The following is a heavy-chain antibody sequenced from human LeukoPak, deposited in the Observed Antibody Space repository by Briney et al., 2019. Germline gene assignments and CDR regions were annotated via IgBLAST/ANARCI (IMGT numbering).Heavy chain of an antibody. V-gene: IGHV3-23*01. J-gene: IGHJ4*02. CDR3: AKPPVNALIVVVY. CDR1: GFSFSSFA. CDR2: ISSSGDST. Sequence: GGSVRLPCAASGFSFSSFAMSWVRQAPGKGLEWVSVISSSGDSTYYADSVKGRFTISRDNSKNTLYLQMNSLRAEDTAVYYCAKPPVNALIVVVYWRQGTLVTVSS. D-gene: IGHD3-22*01.